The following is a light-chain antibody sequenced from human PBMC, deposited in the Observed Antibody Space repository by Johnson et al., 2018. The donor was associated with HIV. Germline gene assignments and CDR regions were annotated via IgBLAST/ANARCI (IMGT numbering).Light chain of an antibody. J-gene: IGLJ1*01. CDR3: GTWDSSLSVYV. CDR2: DNY. CDR1: TSNIGNND. Sequence: QSVLTQPPSVSAAPGQKVTFSCSGSTSNIGNNDVSWYRHLPGTAPKLLIYDNYKRPSGIPDRFPGSKSGTSATLDITGLQTGDEADYYCGTWDSSLSVYVFATGTKVTVL. V-gene: IGLV1-51*01.